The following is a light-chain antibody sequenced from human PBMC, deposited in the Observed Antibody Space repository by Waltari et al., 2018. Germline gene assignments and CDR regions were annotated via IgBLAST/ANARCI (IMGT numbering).Light chain of an antibody. V-gene: IGKV1-5*03. CDR2: KAS. CDR1: QSLSNW. CDR3: QQYRNLWT. J-gene: IGKJ1*01. Sequence: DIQVTQSPSPLSASVGDRVTITCRASQSLSNWLAWYQQKPGKAPKVLIYKASTLESGVPSRFSGSGSGTEFTLTISSLQPDDFATYYCQQYRNLWTFGQGTKVEIK.